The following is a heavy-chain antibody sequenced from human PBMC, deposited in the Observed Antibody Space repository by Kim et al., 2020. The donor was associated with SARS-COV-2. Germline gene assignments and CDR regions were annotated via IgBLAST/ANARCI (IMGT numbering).Heavy chain of an antibody. V-gene: IGHV3-30*01. D-gene: IGHD4-17*01. Sequence: YVDPGKGRFTISRDNSKNTLYLQMNSLGAEDTAVYYCARAPVRYGDYFDYWGQGTLVTVSS. CDR3: ARAPVRYGDYFDY. J-gene: IGHJ4*02.